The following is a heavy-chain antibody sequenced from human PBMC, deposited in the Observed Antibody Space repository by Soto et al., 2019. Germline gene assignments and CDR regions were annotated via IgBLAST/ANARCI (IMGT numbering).Heavy chain of an antibody. CDR3: AKDQMAGIGYYYGMDV. D-gene: IGHD6-19*01. V-gene: IGHV3-30*18. CDR2: ISYDGSNK. Sequence: QVQLVESGGGVVQPGRSLRLSCAASGFTFSSYGMHWVRQAPGKGLEWVAVISYDGSNKYYADSVKGRFTISRDNSKNTLYLQMNSLRAEDTAVYYCAKDQMAGIGYYYGMDVWGQGTTVTVSS. J-gene: IGHJ6*01. CDR1: GFTFSSYG.